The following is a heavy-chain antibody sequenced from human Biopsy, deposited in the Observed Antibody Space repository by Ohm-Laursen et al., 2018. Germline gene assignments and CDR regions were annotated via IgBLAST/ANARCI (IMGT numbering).Heavy chain of an antibody. D-gene: IGHD3-3*01. CDR2: ISTYSDDT. J-gene: IGHJ3*02. CDR1: GYTFTAYG. Sequence: SVKVSCKTSGYTFTAYGISWVRQAPGQGLEWMGWISTYSDDTNIAQKFQGRVSMTTDTSTRTAYMELRSLRSGDTAIYFCARDPGYDFWSGSDPFDIWGQGTLVTVS. CDR3: ARDPGYDFWSGSDPFDI. V-gene: IGHV1-18*04.